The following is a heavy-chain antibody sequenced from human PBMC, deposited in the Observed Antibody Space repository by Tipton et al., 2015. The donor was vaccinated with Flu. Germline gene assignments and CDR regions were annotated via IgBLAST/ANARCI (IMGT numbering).Heavy chain of an antibody. Sequence: TLSLTCIVSGGSIISSSYYWDWIRQPPGKGLEWIGSIYYSGSTYYNPSLKSRVTISVDTSKNQFSLKVRSVTAADTAVYYCARSSSGLGRCDSWGQGTLVTVS. V-gene: IGHV4-39*07. CDR2: IYYSGST. D-gene: IGHD6-19*01. CDR1: GGSIISSSYY. J-gene: IGHJ4*02. CDR3: ARSSSGLGRCDS.